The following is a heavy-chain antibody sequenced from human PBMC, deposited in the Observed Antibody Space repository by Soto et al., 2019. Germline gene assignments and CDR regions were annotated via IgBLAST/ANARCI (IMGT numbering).Heavy chain of an antibody. J-gene: IGHJ4*02. D-gene: IGHD3-3*01. CDR1: GYTFNSYG. Sequence: QVLLVQSGAEVKKPGASVKVSCKASGYTFNSYGVSWVRQAPGQGLEWMGWISAYNGNTKYSQNLQGRVTMTIDTTTISAYLEVRSLRSDDTSIYYCARFFWSGKLTSYFDQWGQGTLVTVSS. CDR2: ISAYNGNT. CDR3: ARFFWSGKLTSYFDQ. V-gene: IGHV1-18*01.